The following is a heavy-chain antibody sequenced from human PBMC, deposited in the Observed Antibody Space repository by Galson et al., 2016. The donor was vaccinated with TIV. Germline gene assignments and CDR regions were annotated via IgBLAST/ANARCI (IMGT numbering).Heavy chain of an antibody. CDR3: ARDRHFCTSASCYLGYYYDYGMDV. J-gene: IGHJ6*02. CDR2: VYGDDNT. D-gene: IGHD2-2*01. V-gene: IGHV3-53*01. CDR1: GLTVSANY. Sequence: SLRLSCAASGLTVSANYLNWVRQAPGKGLEWVSIVYGDDNTYYADSVKGRFTISRDNSKNTVYLEMNCLRAEDTAVYYCARDRHFCTSASCYLGYYYDYGMDVWGQGTTVTVSS.